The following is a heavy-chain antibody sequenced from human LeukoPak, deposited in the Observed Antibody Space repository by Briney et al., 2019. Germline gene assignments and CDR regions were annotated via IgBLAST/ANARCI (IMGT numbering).Heavy chain of an antibody. Sequence: SETLSLTCSVSGGSISSSSYYWGWIRQPPGKGLEWIGSIYYSGSTYYNPSLKSRVTISVDTSKNQFSLKLSSVTAADTAVYYCARKGGVGANLFDYWGQGTLVTVSS. D-gene: IGHD1-26*01. CDR2: IYYSGST. CDR1: GGSISSSSYY. V-gene: IGHV4-39*01. CDR3: ARKGGVGANLFDY. J-gene: IGHJ4*02.